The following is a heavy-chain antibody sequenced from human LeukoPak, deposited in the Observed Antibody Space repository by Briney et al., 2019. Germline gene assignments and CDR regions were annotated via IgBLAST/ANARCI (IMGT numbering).Heavy chain of an antibody. CDR3: ARDFAAAHPADGYFDY. D-gene: IGHD6-13*01. V-gene: IGHV1-18*01. J-gene: IGHJ4*02. Sequence: ASVKVSCKASGYTFTSYGISWVRQAPGQGLEWMGWISAYNGNTNYAQKLQGRVTMTTDTSTSTAYMELRSLRSDDTAVYYCARDFAAAHPADGYFDYWGQGTLVTVSS. CDR2: ISAYNGNT. CDR1: GYTFTSYG.